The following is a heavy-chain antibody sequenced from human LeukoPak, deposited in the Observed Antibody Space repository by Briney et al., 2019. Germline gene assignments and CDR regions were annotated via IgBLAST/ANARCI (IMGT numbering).Heavy chain of an antibody. Sequence: SETLSLTCTVSGGSISSYYWSWIRQPPGKGLERIGYIYYSGSTNYSPSLKSRVTISVDTSKNQFSLKLSSVTAADTAVYYCARYTMVRGVRDAFDIWGQGTMVTVSS. J-gene: IGHJ3*02. CDR3: ARYTMVRGVRDAFDI. CDR1: GGSISSYY. V-gene: IGHV4-59*08. D-gene: IGHD3-10*01. CDR2: IYYSGST.